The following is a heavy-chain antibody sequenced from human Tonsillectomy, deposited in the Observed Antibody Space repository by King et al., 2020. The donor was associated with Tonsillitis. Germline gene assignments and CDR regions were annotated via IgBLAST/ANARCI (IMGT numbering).Heavy chain of an antibody. Sequence: VQLVESGGGLVQPGRSLRLSCTASGFTFGDYAMSWVRQAPGKGLEWVGFIRSKAYGGTTEYAASVKGRFTISRDDSKSIAYLQMNSLKTEDTAVYYCTRETGLELSNWFDPWGQGTLVTVSS. V-gene: IGHV3-49*04. CDR1: GFTFGDYA. J-gene: IGHJ5*02. D-gene: IGHD1-7*01. CDR2: IRSKAYGGTT. CDR3: TRETGLELSNWFDP.